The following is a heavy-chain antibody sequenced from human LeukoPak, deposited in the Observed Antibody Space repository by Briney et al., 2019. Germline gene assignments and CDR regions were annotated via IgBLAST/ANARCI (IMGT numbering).Heavy chain of an antibody. V-gene: IGHV4-30-2*01. CDR1: GGSISSGGYS. CDR3: ARGDPIAAAGSWDY. CDR2: IYHSGST. J-gene: IGHJ4*02. Sequence: PSQTLSLTCAVSGGSISSGGYSWSWIRQPPGKGLEWIGYIYHSGSTYYNPSLKSRVTISVDRSKNQFSLKLSSVTAADTAVYYCARGDPIAAAGSWDYWGQGTLVTVSS. D-gene: IGHD6-13*01.